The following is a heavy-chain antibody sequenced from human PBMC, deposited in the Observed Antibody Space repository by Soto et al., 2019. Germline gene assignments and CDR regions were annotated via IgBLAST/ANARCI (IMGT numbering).Heavy chain of an antibody. CDR3: AKDFAPGLDCSGGSCYSSAFDI. CDR1: GFTFDDYA. V-gene: IGHV3-9*01. D-gene: IGHD2-15*01. J-gene: IGHJ3*02. Sequence: EVQLVESGGGLVQPGRSLRLSCAASGFTFDDYAMHWVRQDPGRGLEWVSGISWNSGSIGYADSVKGRFTISRDNAKNSLYLQMNSLRAEVTALYYCAKDFAPGLDCSGGSCYSSAFDIWGQGTMVTVSS. CDR2: ISWNSGSI.